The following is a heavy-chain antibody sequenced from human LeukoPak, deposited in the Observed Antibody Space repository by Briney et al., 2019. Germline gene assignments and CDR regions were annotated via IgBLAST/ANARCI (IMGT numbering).Heavy chain of an antibody. Sequence: GGSLRLSCAASGFIVSSNFMSWVRQAPGKGLECVSVINSGGTTYYADSVKGRFTISRDNSKNTLFLQMNSLRAEDTAVYYCARYLAFGAVSDTGGQGTLVTVSS. CDR1: GFIVSSNF. CDR3: ARYLAFGAVSDT. D-gene: IGHD6-19*01. V-gene: IGHV3-53*01. CDR2: INSGGTT. J-gene: IGHJ4*02.